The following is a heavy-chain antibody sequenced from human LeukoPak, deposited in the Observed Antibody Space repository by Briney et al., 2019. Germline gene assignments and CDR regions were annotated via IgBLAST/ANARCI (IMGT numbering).Heavy chain of an antibody. D-gene: IGHD6-13*01. CDR3: ARPAAQTPYDAFDI. J-gene: IGHJ3*02. V-gene: IGHV4-59*01. CDR1: GGSISSYY. CDR2: IYYSGST. Sequence: PSETLSLTCTVSGGSISSYYWSWIRQPPGKGLEWIGYIYYSGSTNYNPSLKSRVTISVDTSKNQFSLKLSSVTAADTVVYYCARPAAQTPYDAFDIWGQGTMVTVSS.